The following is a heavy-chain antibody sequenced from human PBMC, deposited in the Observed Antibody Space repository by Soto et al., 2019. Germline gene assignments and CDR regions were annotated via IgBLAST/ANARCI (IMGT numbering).Heavy chain of an antibody. CDR2: ISNSGSTK. Sequence: EVQLLESGGDMVQPGGPLRLSSVASGLTLSRHEVTCVRQAPGKGLEWLTYISNSGSTKHYADSEKGRFTVSRDNATHSLFPHRNSLSAEDTAIYYCARVDLGAALDYWGQGTLLTVSS. CDR1: GLTLSRHE. CDR3: ARVDLGAALDY. J-gene: IGHJ4*02. D-gene: IGHD2-15*01. V-gene: IGHV3-48*03.